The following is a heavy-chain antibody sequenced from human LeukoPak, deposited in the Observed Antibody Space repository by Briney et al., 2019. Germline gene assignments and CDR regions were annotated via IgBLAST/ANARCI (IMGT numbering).Heavy chain of an antibody. CDR2: ISGSGGST. CDR3: AKKEDTAMVHYYFDY. CDR1: GITFSSYA. V-gene: IGHV3-23*01. D-gene: IGHD5-18*01. J-gene: IGHJ4*02. Sequence: GSLRLPCAAPGITFSSYAMSWVRPAPGKGLGWGAAISGSGGSTYNTDCPKGRFTISRDNSKNTLYLQMNSLRAEDTAVYYCAKKEDTAMVHYYFDYWGQGTLVTVSS.